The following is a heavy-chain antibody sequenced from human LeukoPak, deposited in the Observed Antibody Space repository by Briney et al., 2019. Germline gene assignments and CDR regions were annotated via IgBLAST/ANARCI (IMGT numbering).Heavy chain of an antibody. J-gene: IGHJ4*02. Sequence: SETLSLTCTVSGGSISSYYWSWIRQPPGKGLEWIGYIYYSGSTNYNPSLKSRVTISVDTSKNQFSLKLSSVTAADTAVYYCARGYYLPKTAEVGTTALFDYWGQGTLVTVSS. CDR3: ARGYYLPKTAEVGTTALFDY. CDR1: GGSISSYY. V-gene: IGHV4-59*01. D-gene: IGHD1-1*01. CDR2: IYYSGST.